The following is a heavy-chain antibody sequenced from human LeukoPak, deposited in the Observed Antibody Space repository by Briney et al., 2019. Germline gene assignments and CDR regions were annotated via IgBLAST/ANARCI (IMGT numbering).Heavy chain of an antibody. D-gene: IGHD3-10*01. CDR2: INHSGST. CDR1: GGSFSGYY. Sequence: PSETLSLTCAVHGGSFSGYYWSWIRQPPGKGLEWIGEINHSGSTNYNPYLKSRVTISVDTSKNQFSLKLSSVTAADTAVYYCARGGEIYGSGSYARYYFDYWGQGTLVTVSS. J-gene: IGHJ4*02. CDR3: ARGGEIYGSGSYARYYFDY. V-gene: IGHV4-34*01.